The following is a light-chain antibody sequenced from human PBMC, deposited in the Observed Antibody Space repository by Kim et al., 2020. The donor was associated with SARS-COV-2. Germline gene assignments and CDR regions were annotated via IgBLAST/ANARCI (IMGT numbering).Light chain of an antibody. CDR1: QSVTSN. J-gene: IGKJ1*01. CDR3: QQYKNWPGT. Sequence: EIVMTQSPATLSVSPGERATISCRASQSVTSNLAWYQQKPGQTPRLLIYGASTRATGIPAKFSGSGSGTEFTLTIDSLQSEDFAVYYCQQYKNWPGTFGQGTKVDIK. CDR2: GAS. V-gene: IGKV3-15*01.